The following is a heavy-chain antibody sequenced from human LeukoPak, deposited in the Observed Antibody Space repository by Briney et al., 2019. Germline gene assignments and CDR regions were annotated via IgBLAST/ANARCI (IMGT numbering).Heavy chain of an antibody. Sequence: GGSLRLSCAASGFTFSYFALHWVRQAPGKGLEYVTGISYNGGSTFYANSVKGRFTISRDNSKNTLYLQMGGLRPEDMAVYFCAREYSNSSGRTFDPWGQGTLVTVSS. CDR3: AREYSNSSGRTFDP. CDR2: ISYNGGST. V-gene: IGHV3-64*01. CDR1: GFTFSYFA. D-gene: IGHD6-6*01. J-gene: IGHJ5*02.